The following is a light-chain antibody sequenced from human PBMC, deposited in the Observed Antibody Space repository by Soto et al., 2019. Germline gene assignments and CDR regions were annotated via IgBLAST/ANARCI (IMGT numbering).Light chain of an antibody. CDR2: EVS. J-gene: IGLJ3*02. Sequence: QSALTQPPSASGSPGXXVTISCTGXXXXVGGYNYVSWYQQHPGKAPKLMIYEVSKRPSGVPDRFSGSKSGNTASLTVSGLQAEDEADYYCNSYAGSNNWVFGGGTKLTVL. CDR3: NSYAGSNNWV. CDR1: XXXVGGYNY. V-gene: IGLV2-8*01.